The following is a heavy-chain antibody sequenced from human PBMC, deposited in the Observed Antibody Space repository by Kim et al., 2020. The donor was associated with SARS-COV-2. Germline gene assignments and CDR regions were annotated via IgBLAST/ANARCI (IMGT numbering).Heavy chain of an antibody. Sequence: SETLSLTCTVSGGSISSGDYYWSWIRQPPGKGLEWIGYIYYSGSTYYNPSLKSRVTISVDTSKNQFSLKLSSVTAADTAVYYCARVRMTSITIFGVVTPNNWFDPCGQGTLVTVSS. V-gene: IGHV4-30-4*01. CDR3: ARVRMTSITIFGVVTPNNWFDP. CDR2: IYYSGST. J-gene: IGHJ5*02. CDR1: GGSISSGDYY. D-gene: IGHD3-3*01.